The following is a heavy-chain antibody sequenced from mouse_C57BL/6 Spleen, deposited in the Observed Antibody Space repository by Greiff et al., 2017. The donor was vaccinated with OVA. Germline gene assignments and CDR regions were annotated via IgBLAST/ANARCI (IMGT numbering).Heavy chain of an antibody. V-gene: IGHV1-82*01. D-gene: IGHD2-1*01. CDR1: GYAFSSSW. J-gene: IGHJ2*01. Sequence: QVHVKQSGPELVKPGASVKISCKASGYAFSSSWMNWVKQRPGKGLEWIGRIYPGDGDTNYNGKFKGQATLTADKSSSTAYMQLSSLTSEDSAVYCCAREYYGNYFDYWGQGTTLTVSS. CDR3: AREYYGNYFDY. CDR2: IYPGDGDT.